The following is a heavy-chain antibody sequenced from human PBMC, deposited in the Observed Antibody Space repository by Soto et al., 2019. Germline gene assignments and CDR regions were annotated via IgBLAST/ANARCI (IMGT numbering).Heavy chain of an antibody. D-gene: IGHD2-21*02. CDR2: IYHSGST. V-gene: IGHV4-30-2*01. Sequence: LSLTCAVSGGSISSGGYSWSWIRQPPGKGLEWIGYIYHSGSTYYNPSLKSRVTISVDRSKNQFSLKLSSVTAADTAVYYCARGDEYYFDYWGQGTLVTVS. CDR1: GGSISSGGYS. CDR3: ARGDEYYFDY. J-gene: IGHJ4*02.